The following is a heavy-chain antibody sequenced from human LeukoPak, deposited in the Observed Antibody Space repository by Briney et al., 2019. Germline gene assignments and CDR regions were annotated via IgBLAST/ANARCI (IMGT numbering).Heavy chain of an antibody. CDR2: IYHSGST. CDR3: ARDFSPYGDAPGY. D-gene: IGHD4-17*01. Sequence: SETLSLTCTVSGYSINNGYYWGWIRQPPGKGLEWIGSIYHSGSTYCKPSLKSRVTISVDTSKNQFSLKLSSVTAADTAVYYCARDFSPYGDAPGYWGQGTLVTVSS. V-gene: IGHV4-38-2*02. J-gene: IGHJ4*02. CDR1: GYSINNGYY.